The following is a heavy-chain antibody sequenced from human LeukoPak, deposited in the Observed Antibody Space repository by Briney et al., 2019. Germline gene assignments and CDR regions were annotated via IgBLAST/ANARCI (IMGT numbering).Heavy chain of an antibody. CDR1: GFSVSSNY. Sequence: GSLRLSCAASGFSVSSNYMTWVRQAPGKGLEWVSIIYSDGSAYYADSVKGRFTISRDNSKNTLYFQMNSLRAEDTAVYYCARFEDNWKVGVFDIWGQGTMVTVSS. CDR3: ARFEDNWKVGVFDI. D-gene: IGHD1-20*01. CDR2: IYSDGSA. V-gene: IGHV3-66*01. J-gene: IGHJ3*02.